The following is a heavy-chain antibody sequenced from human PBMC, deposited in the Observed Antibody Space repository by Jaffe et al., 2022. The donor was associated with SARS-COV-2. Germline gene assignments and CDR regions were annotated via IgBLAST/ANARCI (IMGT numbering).Heavy chain of an antibody. CDR1: GGTFSSYA. D-gene: IGHD3-22*01. Sequence: QVQLVQSGAEVKKPGSSVKVSCKASGGTFSSYAISWVRQAPGQGLEWMGGIIPIFGTANYAQKFQGRVTITADESTSTAYMELSSLRSEDTAVYYCASGAADYYDSSGYYYRPHFFDYWGQGTLVTVSS. CDR3: ASGAADYYDSSGYYYRPHFFDY. V-gene: IGHV1-69*01. CDR2: IIPIFGTA. J-gene: IGHJ4*02.